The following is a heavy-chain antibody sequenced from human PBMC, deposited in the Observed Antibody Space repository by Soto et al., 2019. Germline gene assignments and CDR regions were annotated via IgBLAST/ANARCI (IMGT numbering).Heavy chain of an antibody. J-gene: IGHJ6*02. CDR2: ISSSSSYI. Sequence: GESLKISCAASGFTFSSYSMNWVRQAPGKGLEWVSSISSSSSYIYYADSVKGRFTISRDNAKNSLYLQMNSLRAEDTAVYYCARQQGSGVVPAAIRDYGDYYYYGMDVWGQGTTVTVSS. CDR3: ARQQGSGVVPAAIRDYGDYYYYGMDV. V-gene: IGHV3-21*01. CDR1: GFTFSSYS. D-gene: IGHD2-2*02.